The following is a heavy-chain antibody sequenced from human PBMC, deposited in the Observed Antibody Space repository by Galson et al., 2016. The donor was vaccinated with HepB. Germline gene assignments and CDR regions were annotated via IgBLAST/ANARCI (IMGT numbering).Heavy chain of an antibody. D-gene: IGHD3-22*01. V-gene: IGHV4-4*02. J-gene: IGHJ4*02. Sequence: SETLSLTCAVSGGSIISPTWWTWVRQPPGKGLEWIGEIYHSGSTNYSPSLQSRVTISLDEPKNQFSLRLNSVTAADTAVYYCASRDDSGPYWGQGTLVTVSS. CDR2: IYHSGST. CDR3: ASRDDSGPY. CDR1: GGSIISPTW.